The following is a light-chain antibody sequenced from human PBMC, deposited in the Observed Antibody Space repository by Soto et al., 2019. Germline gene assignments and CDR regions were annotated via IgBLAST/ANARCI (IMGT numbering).Light chain of an antibody. CDR2: SNN. CDR1: SSNIGGTNY. J-gene: IGLJ2*01. CDR3: ASWDDRLGAVI. Sequence: QAVVTQPLSASGTPGQKVFISCSGSSSNIGGTNYAYWYQQLPGAAPKLLMHSNNLRPSGVPERISGSKFGTAASLAISGLRSEDEAVYYCASWDDRLGAVIFGGGTK. V-gene: IGLV1-47*02.